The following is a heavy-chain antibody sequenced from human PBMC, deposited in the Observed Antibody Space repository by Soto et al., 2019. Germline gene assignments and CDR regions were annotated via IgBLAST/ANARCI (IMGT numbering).Heavy chain of an antibody. CDR1: GGSVTSDEDY. J-gene: IGHJ4*02. CDR3: ATGSGSTYGYFDH. V-gene: IGHV4-30-4*01. Sequence: SETLSLTCTVSGGSVTSDEDYWTWIRQSPGKGLEWIGYISNSGSTGYNPSLKTRLSMSVDRYKNQFTLRLTSVTASDTAVYFCATGSGSTYGYFDHWGQGTQVTVSS. D-gene: IGHD5-18*01. CDR2: ISNSGST.